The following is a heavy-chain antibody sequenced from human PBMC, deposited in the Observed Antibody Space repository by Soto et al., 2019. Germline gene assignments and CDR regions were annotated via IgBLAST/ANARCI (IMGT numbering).Heavy chain of an antibody. CDR3: ARATDYCSGGSCYGDYFDY. Sequence: QVQLVQSGAEVKKPGASVKVSCKASGYTFTSYGISWVRQAPGQGLEWMGWLSAYNGNTNYAQKLQGRVTMTKDGATRSAKMELRRLRDGSTAVYYCARATDYCSGGSCYGDYFDYWGQGTLVTVSS. J-gene: IGHJ4*02. CDR2: LSAYNGNT. V-gene: IGHV1-18*01. D-gene: IGHD2-15*01. CDR1: GYTFTSYG.